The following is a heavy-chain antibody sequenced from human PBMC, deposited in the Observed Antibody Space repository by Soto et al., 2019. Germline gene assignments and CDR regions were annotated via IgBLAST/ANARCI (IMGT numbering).Heavy chain of an antibody. CDR3: ARGSRDSYPGSRIFDL. J-gene: IGHJ4*02. CDR1: GFTFSSYD. Sequence: EVQLVESGGGLVQPGGSLRLSCAASGFTFSSYDMHWVRQATGKGLEWVSAIGTAGDPYYPGSVKGRFTISRENAKNTLYLQMSSLRAEDSAVYYCARGSRDSYPGSRIFDLWGRGTRVTVSS. CDR2: IGTAGDP. D-gene: IGHD3-10*01. V-gene: IGHV3-13*05.